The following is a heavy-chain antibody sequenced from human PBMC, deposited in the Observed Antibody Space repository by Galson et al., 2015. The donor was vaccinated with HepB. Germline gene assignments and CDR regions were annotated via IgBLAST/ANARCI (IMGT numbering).Heavy chain of an antibody. V-gene: IGHV1-18*01. D-gene: IGHD5-24*01. CDR2: ISPYTGKT. CDR1: DYTFSSFG. Sequence: SVKVSCKASDYTFSSFGITWVRQAPGQGLEWVGWISPYTGKTNYAQKFQGRVTMTTDTSTSTANLELRSLISDDTAVYYCARDYNGLDHWGQGTLVTVSS. CDR3: ARDYNGLDH. J-gene: IGHJ4*02.